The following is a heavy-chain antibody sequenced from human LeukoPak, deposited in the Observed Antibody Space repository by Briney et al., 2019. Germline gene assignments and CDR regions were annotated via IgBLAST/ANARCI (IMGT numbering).Heavy chain of an antibody. D-gene: IGHD3-10*01. J-gene: IGHJ3*02. CDR1: GGSISSYY. V-gene: IGHV4-4*07. CDR2: IYTSGST. CDR3: ARDRAHTYYYGSGSSVWAFDI. Sequence: PSETLSLTCTVSGGSISSYYWSWIRQPAGKGLEWIGRIYTSGSTNYNPSLKSRVTMSVDTSKNQFSLKLSSVTAADTAVYYCARDRAHTYYYGSGSSVWAFDIWGQGTMVTVSS.